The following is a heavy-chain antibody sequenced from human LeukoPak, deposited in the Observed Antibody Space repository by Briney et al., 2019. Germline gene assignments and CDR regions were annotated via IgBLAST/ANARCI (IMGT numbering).Heavy chain of an antibody. J-gene: IGHJ4*02. D-gene: IGHD1/OR15-1a*01. Sequence: SQTLSLTCAISGDIVSSNSATWNWIRQSPSRGLEWLGRTYYRSKWYNDYAVSVKSRITINPDTSKNHFSLQLSSVTPEDTAVYYCARGLRMTAAGTFYFDYWGQGTLVTVSS. V-gene: IGHV6-1*01. CDR1: GDIVSSNSAT. CDR3: ARGLRMTAAGTFYFDY. CDR2: TYYRSKWYN.